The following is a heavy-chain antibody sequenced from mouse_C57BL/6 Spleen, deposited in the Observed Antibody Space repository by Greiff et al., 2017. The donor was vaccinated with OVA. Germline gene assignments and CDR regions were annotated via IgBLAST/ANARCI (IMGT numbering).Heavy chain of an antibody. D-gene: IGHD2-4*01. CDR3: ARSYDYERGWFAY. CDR2: FHPYNDDT. J-gene: IGHJ3*01. V-gene: IGHV1-47*01. Sequence: LVESGAELVKPGASVKMSCKASGYTFTTYPIEWMKQNHGKSLEWIGNFHPYNDDTKYNEKFKGKATLTVEKSSSTVYLELSRLTSDDSAVYYCARSYDYERGWFAYWGQGTLVTVSA. CDR1: GYTFTTYP.